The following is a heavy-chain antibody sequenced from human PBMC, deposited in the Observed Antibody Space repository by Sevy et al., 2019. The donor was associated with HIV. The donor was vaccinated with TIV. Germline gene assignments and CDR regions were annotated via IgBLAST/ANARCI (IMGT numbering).Heavy chain of an antibody. J-gene: IGHJ3*02. CDR3: AKHRGSSGGYMDDAFDI. CDR1: GFTFDDYA. D-gene: IGHD3-10*01. V-gene: IGHV3-9*01. Sequence: GGSLRLSCAASGFTFDDYAMHWVRQAPGKGLEWVSGISWNSGSIGYADSVKGRFTISRDNAQNSMYLQMNSLRAEDTTLYYCAKHRGSSGGYMDDAFDIWGQGTMVTVSS. CDR2: ISWNSGSI.